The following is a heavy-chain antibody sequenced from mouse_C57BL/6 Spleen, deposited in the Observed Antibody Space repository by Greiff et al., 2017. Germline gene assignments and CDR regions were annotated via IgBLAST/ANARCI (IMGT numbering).Heavy chain of an antibody. D-gene: IGHD1-1*01. V-gene: IGHV1-69*01. CDR2: IDPSDSYT. CDR3: ARRGITTVPYAMDY. Sequence: QVQLQQPGAELVMPGASVKLSCKASGYTFTSYWMHWVKQRPGHGLEWIGEIDPSDSYTNYNQKFKGKSTLTVDKSSSTAYMQLSSLTSEDSAVYYCARRGITTVPYAMDYWGQGTSVTVSS. J-gene: IGHJ4*01. CDR1: GYTFTSYW.